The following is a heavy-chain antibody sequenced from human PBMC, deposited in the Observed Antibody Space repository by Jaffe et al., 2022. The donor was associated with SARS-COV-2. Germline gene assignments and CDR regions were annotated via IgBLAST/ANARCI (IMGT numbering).Heavy chain of an antibody. J-gene: IGHJ3*02. CDR2: ISGSGGST. Sequence: EVQLLESGGGLVQPGGSLRLSCAASGFTFSSYAMSWVRQAPGKGLEWVSAISGSGGSTYYADSVKGRFTISRDNSKNTLYLQMNSLRAEDTAVYYCAKDRTGGYDYFDHAFDIWGQGTMVTVSS. CDR3: AKDRTGGYDYFDHAFDI. V-gene: IGHV3-23*01. D-gene: IGHD5-12*01. CDR1: GFTFSSYA.